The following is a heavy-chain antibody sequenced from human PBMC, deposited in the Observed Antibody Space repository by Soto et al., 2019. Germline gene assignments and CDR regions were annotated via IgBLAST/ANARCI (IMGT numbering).Heavy chain of an antibody. D-gene: IGHD3-22*01. V-gene: IGHV3-48*02. J-gene: IGHJ4*02. CDR3: ARGKSSYDSSVYYYDY. Sequence: GGSLRLSCVASGFTFSSHSMNWVRQAPGKGLEWVSYISSSSSTIYYADSVKGRFTISRDNAKNSLYLQMNSLRDEDTAVYYCARGKSSYDSSVYYYDYWGQGTLVTVSS. CDR1: GFTFSSHS. CDR2: ISSSSSTI.